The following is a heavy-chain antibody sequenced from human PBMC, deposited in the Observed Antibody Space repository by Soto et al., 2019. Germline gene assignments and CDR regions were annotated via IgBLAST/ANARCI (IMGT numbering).Heavy chain of an antibody. D-gene: IGHD5-18*01. Sequence: SVKVSCKASGGTFSSYAISWVRQAPGQGLEWMGGIIPIFGTANYAQKFQGRVTITADESTSTAYMELSSLRSEDTAVYYCATRYSYGYHYYYGMDVRGQGTTVTVSS. V-gene: IGHV1-69*13. CDR1: GGTFSSYA. J-gene: IGHJ6*02. CDR3: ATRYSYGYHYYYGMDV. CDR2: IIPIFGTA.